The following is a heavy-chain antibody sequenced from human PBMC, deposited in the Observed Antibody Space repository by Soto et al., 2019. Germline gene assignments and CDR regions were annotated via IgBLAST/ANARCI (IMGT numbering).Heavy chain of an antibody. V-gene: IGHV1-69*04. D-gene: IGHD5-12*01. CDR1: GGTFSSYT. J-gene: IGHJ6*03. CDR3: ARDRAYCGYVPSQCYYYYYMDV. CDR2: IIPILGIA. Sequence: ASVKVSCKASGGTFSSYTISWVQQAPGQGLEWMGRIIPILGIANYAQKFQGRVTITADKSTSTAYMELSSLRSEDTAVYYCARDRAYCGYVPSQCYYYYYMDVWGKGTTVTVSS.